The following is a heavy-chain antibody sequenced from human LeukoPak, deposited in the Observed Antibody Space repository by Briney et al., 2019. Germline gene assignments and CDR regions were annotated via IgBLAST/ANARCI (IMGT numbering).Heavy chain of an antibody. CDR3: AKDAWDGCCSSTSCINYYYYYMDV. Sequence: GGSLRLSCAASGFTFDDYAMHWVRQAPGKGLEWVSLISWDGGSTYYADSVKSRFTISRDNSKNSLYLQMNSLRAEDTALYYCAKDAWDGCCSSTSCINYYYYYMDVWGKGTTVTVSS. CDR1: GFTFDDYA. V-gene: IGHV3-43D*03. J-gene: IGHJ6*03. D-gene: IGHD2-2*01. CDR2: ISWDGGST.